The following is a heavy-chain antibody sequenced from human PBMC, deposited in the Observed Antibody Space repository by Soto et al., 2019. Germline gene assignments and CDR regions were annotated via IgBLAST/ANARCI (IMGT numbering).Heavy chain of an antibody. J-gene: IGHJ4*02. Sequence: QVQLVQSGAEVKKPGASVKVSCKASGYTFSTFGIAWVRQAPGQGPQWMGWINPFNGKTDYAPRLQGRLTMTTDTSTNTAYMELGSLTSDDTAVYYCVRDRITLTESLLFDYWGQGTLLTVSS. D-gene: IGHD4-17*01. CDR2: INPFNGKT. CDR3: VRDRITLTESLLFDY. V-gene: IGHV1-18*01. CDR1: GYTFSTFG.